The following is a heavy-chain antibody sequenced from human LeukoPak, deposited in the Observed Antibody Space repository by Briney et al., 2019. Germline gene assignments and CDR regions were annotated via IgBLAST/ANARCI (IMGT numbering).Heavy chain of an antibody. V-gene: IGHV4-34*01. CDR1: GGSFSGYY. D-gene: IGHD6-19*01. CDR3: ARGGRRYSSGWYWGY. J-gene: IGHJ4*02. Sequence: SETLSLTCAVYGGSFSGYYWSWIRQPPGKGLEWIGEINHSGSTNYNPSLKSRVTISVDTSKNQFSLKLSSVTAADTAVYYCARGGRRYSSGWYWGYWGQGTLVTVSS. CDR2: INHSGST.